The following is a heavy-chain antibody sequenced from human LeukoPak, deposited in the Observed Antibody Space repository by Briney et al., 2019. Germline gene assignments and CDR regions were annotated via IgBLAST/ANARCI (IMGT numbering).Heavy chain of an antibody. CDR2: IKSKTDGGTT. V-gene: IGHV3-15*01. D-gene: IGHD5-18*01. CDR3: IRHTAMGRFDY. Sequence: GGSLRLSCAASGFTFSSYAMSWVRQAPGKGLEWVGRIKSKTDGGTTDYAAPVKGRFTISRDDSKNTLYLQMNSLKTEDTAVYYCIRHTAMGRFDYWGQGTLVTVSS. CDR1: GFTFSSYA. J-gene: IGHJ4*02.